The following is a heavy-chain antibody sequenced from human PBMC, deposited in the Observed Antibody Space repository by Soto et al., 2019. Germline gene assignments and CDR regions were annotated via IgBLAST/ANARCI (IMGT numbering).Heavy chain of an antibody. CDR1: GGSISSGGYY. CDR2: IYYSGST. Sequence: PSETLSLTCTVSGGSISSGGYYWSWIRQHPGKGLEWIGYIYYSGSTYYNPSLKSRVSISMDSSKRQFSLSLHSVTAADTATYYCARLVSAGVNNRHFDIWGQGALVTVSS. D-gene: IGHD1-1*01. CDR3: ARLVSAGVNNRHFDI. V-gene: IGHV4-30-4*08. J-gene: IGHJ5*02.